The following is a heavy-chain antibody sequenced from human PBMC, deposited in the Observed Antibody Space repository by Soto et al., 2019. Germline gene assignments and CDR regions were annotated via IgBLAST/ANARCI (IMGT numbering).Heavy chain of an antibody. CDR2: INHSGST. D-gene: IGHD3-3*01. CDR3: ARRYYDFWSGYLRRWFDP. J-gene: IGHJ5*02. V-gene: IGHV4-34*01. CDR1: GGSFSGYY. Sequence: SETLSLTCAVYGGSFSGYYWSWIRQPPGKGLEWIGEINHSGSTNYNPSLKSRVTISVDTSKNQFSLKLSSVTAADTAVYYCARRYYDFWSGYLRRWFDPWGQGTLVTVS.